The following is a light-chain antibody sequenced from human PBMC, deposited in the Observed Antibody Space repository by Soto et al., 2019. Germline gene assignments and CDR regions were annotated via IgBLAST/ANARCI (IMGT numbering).Light chain of an antibody. J-gene: IGLJ2*01. CDR3: GTWDGSLNTQI. CDR1: SSNIGNNY. CDR2: DND. Sequence: QSVLTQPPSVSAAPGQKVTISCSGSSSNIGNNYVSWYQQLPGTAPKLLIYDNDKRPSGIPDRFSGSKSGTSATLGITGLQTGDEADYYCGTWDGSLNTQIFGGGTKGTVL. V-gene: IGLV1-51*01.